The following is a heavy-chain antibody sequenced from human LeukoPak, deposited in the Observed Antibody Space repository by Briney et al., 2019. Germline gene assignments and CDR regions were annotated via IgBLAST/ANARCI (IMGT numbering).Heavy chain of an antibody. D-gene: IGHD2-15*01. CDR3: ARDNRYCSGGTCYSGQDY. Sequence: MSSETLSLTCTVSGGSISSYYWNWIRQPAGKGLEWIGRIYASGTINYNPSLKSRVTMSLDTSKSQFSLILSSVTAADTAVYYCARDNRYCSGGTCYSGQDYWGQGTLVTVSS. V-gene: IGHV4-4*07. J-gene: IGHJ4*02. CDR1: GGSISSYY. CDR2: IYASGTI.